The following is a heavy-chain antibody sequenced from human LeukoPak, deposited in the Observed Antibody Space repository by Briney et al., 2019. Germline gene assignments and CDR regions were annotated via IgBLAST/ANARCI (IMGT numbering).Heavy chain of an antibody. CDR1: GFSFSDSY. J-gene: IGHJ4*02. Sequence: PGGSLRLSCVVSGFSFSDSYMTWIRQTPGKGLESLAYISGSGHDIYYTDSVKGRFTISRDNAKDSLYLQMNSLRAEDTAVYYCASSVRYSSSWYPNYFDYWGQGTLVTVSS. D-gene: IGHD6-13*01. CDR3: ASSVRYSSSWYPNYFDY. CDR2: ISGSGHDI. V-gene: IGHV3-11*04.